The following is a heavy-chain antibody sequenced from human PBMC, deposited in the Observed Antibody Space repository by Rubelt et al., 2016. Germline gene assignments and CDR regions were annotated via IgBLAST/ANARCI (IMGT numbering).Heavy chain of an antibody. CDR3: ARRRLVGSIWTDYYFDY. Sequence: QVQLQESGPGLVKPSETLSLTCTVSGGSVSSGSHYWSWIRQPPGKGLEWIGSIYYSGSTYYNPSLKSRVTISVDTSRNQFSLKLSSVTAADTAVYYCARRRLVGSIWTDYYFDYWGQGTLVTVSS. V-gene: IGHV4-39*01. J-gene: IGHJ4*02. CDR1: GGSVSSGSHY. D-gene: IGHD1-26*01. CDR2: IYYSGST.